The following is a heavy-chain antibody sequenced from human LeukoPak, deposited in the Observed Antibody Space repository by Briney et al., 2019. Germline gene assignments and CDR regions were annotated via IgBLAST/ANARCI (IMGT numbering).Heavy chain of an antibody. V-gene: IGHV4-34*01. Sequence: SETLSLTCAVYGGSFSGYYWSWTRQPPGKGLEWIGEINHSGSTNYNPSLKSRVTISVDTSKNQFSLKLSSVTAADTAVYYCARAHSSGYPYYFDYWGQGTLVTVSS. J-gene: IGHJ4*02. CDR1: GGSFSGYY. CDR3: ARAHSSGYPYYFDY. D-gene: IGHD3-22*01. CDR2: INHSGST.